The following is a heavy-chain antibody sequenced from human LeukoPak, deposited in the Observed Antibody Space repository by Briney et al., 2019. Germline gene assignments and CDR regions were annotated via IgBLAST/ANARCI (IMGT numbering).Heavy chain of an antibody. CDR2: INPNSGGT. Sequence: GASVKVSCRASGYTFTGYYMHWVRQAPGQGLEWMGWINPNSGGTNYAQKFQGRVTMTRETSISQAYMELSRLRSAATAVNYLAGEGDYGNAFDIWGQGTMVTVSS. V-gene: IGHV1-2*02. CDR3: AGEGDYGNAFDI. D-gene: IGHD4-17*01. J-gene: IGHJ3*02. CDR1: GYTFTGYY.